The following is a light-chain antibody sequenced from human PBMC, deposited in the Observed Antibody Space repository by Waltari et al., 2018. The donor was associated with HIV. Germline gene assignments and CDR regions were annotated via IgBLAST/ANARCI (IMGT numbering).Light chain of an antibody. CDR1: QSVSNS. V-gene: IGKV3-15*01. CDR3: QQYNSWPRT. CDR2: GAS. J-gene: IGKJ1*01. Sequence: EIVMTLSPATLSVSPGGRATLSCRASQSVSNSLVWYQQRPGQAPRRLIYGASTRATGIPGRFSGSGSGTEVNLTNNSLQCEDFAVYYCQQYNSWPRTFGQGTKVEVK.